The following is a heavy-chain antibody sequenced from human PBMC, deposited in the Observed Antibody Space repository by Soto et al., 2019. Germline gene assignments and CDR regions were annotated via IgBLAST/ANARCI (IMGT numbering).Heavy chain of an antibody. Sequence: PGGSLRLSCAASGFTVSSNYMSWVRQAPGKGLEWVSVIYSGGSTYYADSVKGRFTISRHNSKNTLYLQMNSLRAEDTAVYYCARALGYYGSGSYYKVPYYFDYWGQGTLVTVSS. V-gene: IGHV3-53*04. CDR3: ARALGYYGSGSYYKVPYYFDY. CDR2: IYSGGST. D-gene: IGHD3-10*01. CDR1: GFTVSSNY. J-gene: IGHJ4*02.